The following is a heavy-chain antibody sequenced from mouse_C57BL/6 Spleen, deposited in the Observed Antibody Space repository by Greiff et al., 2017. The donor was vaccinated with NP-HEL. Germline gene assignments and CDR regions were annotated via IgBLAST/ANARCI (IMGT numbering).Heavy chain of an antibody. V-gene: IGHV1-54*01. CDR1: GYAFTNYL. J-gene: IGHJ3*01. Sequence: QVQLQQSGAELVRPGTSVKVSCKASGYAFTNYLIEWVKQRPGQGLEWIGVINPGSGGTNYNEKFKGKATLTADKSSSTAYMQLSSLTSEDSAVYFCARYYGSSYAGFAYWGQGTLVTVSA. CDR2: INPGSGGT. D-gene: IGHD1-1*01. CDR3: ARYYGSSYAGFAY.